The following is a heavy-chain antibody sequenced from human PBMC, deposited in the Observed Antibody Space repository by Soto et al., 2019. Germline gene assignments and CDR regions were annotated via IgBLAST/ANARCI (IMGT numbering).Heavy chain of an antibody. CDR3: ARGRMTTVYYAFDI. CDR2: INAGNGNT. J-gene: IGHJ3*02. CDR1: GYTFTSYA. V-gene: IGHV1-3*01. Sequence: GASVKVSCKASGYTFTSYAMHWVRQAPGQRLEWMGWINAGNGNTKYSQKFQGRVTITRDTSASTAYMGLSSLRSEDTAVYYCARGRMTTVYYAFDIWGQGTMVTVSS. D-gene: IGHD4-17*01.